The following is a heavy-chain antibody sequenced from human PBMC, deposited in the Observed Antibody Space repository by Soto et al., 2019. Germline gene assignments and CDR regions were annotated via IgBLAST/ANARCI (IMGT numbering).Heavy chain of an antibody. D-gene: IGHD3-10*01. CDR2: ISSSSSTI. Sequence: GGSLRLSCAASGFTFSSYSMNWVRQAPGKGLEWVSYISSSSSTIYYADSVKGRFTISRDNAKNSLYLRMNSLRAEDTAVYYCARVDYGSGVFSSLDYWGPGTQVTVSS. V-gene: IGHV3-48*01. J-gene: IGHJ4*02. CDR1: GFTFSSYS. CDR3: ARVDYGSGVFSSLDY.